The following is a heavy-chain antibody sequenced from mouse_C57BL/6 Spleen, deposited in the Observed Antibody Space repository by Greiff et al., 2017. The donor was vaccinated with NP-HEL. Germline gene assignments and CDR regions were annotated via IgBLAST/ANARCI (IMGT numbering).Heavy chain of an antibody. CDR2: ISYDGSN. J-gene: IGHJ4*01. D-gene: IGHD1-1*02. CDR3: ARDRGGYYAMDY. CDR1: GYSITSGYY. V-gene: IGHV3-6*01. Sequence: DVQLVESGPGLVKPSQSLSLTCSVTGYSITSGYYWNWIRQFPGNKLEWMGYISYDGSNNYNPSLKNRISITRDTSKNQFFLKLNSVTTEDTATYYCARDRGGYYAMDYWGQGTSVTVSS.